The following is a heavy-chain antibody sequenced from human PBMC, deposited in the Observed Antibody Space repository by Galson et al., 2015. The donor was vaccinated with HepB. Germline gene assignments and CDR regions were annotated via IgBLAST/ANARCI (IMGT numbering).Heavy chain of an antibody. Sequence: SLRLSCAASGFTFSSYAMHWVRQAPGKGLEWVSGISGSGTNTYYADSVKGRFTISRDNSKNTLYLQINGLRAEDTAVYYCAKGGVGSIPFDHWGQGTLVTVSS. CDR1: GFTFSSYA. V-gene: IGHV3-23*01. CDR2: ISGSGTNT. CDR3: AKGGVGSIPFDH. D-gene: IGHD1-26*01. J-gene: IGHJ4*02.